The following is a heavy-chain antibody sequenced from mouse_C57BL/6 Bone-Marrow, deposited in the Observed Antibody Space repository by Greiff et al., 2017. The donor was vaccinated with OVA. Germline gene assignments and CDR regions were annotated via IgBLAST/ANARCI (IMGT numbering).Heavy chain of an antibody. CDR3: GRERQYLWNFEV. CDR1: GYTFTSYC. V-gene: IGHV1-64*01. Sequence: VQLKQPGAELVKPGASVKLSCKASGYTFTSYCMHWVKQRPGQGLEWIGMIHPDSGSTNYNEKFKSKATLNVDKSSSTAYMQLSSLTSEESAVYYCGRERQYLWNFEVWGRGTAVTVSS. CDR2: IHPDSGST. J-gene: IGHJ1*03. D-gene: IGHD5-1-1*01.